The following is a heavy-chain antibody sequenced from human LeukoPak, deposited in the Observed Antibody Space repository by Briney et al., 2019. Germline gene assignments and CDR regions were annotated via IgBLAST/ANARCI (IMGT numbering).Heavy chain of an antibody. CDR2: ISYVGTDK. CDR3: ARDRGGIVTATQLNYFDY. J-gene: IGHJ4*02. V-gene: IGHV3-30*03. Sequence: PGRSLRLTCAASGFTFSNHHMQWVRQAPGRGLEWVALISYVGTDKYYADSVKGRFTISRDNSKNTLYLQMNSLRAEDTAVYYCARDRGGIVTATQLNYFDYWGQGTLVTVSS. D-gene: IGHD1-26*01. CDR1: GFTFSNHH.